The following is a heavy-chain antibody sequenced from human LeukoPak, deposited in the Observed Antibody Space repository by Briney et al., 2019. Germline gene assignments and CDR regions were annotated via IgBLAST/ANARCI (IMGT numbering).Heavy chain of an antibody. J-gene: IGHJ4*02. CDR1: GFTFRTYA. CDR2: ISHDGRNE. D-gene: IGHD1-14*01. V-gene: IGHV3-30*04. CDR3: ASLYNTFDNDS. Sequence: PGGSLRLSCAASGFTFRTYAMHWVRQAPGKGLEWVAVISHDGRNENYADSVKGRFTASRDNSKNTLYMQMNSLRAEDTAVYYCASLYNTFDNDSWGQGTLVTVSS.